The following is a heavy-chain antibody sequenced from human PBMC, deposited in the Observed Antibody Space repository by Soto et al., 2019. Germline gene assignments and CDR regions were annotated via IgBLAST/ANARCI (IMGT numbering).Heavy chain of an antibody. CDR1: GGTFSSYA. V-gene: IGHV1-69*12. Sequence: QVQLVQSGAEVKKPGSSVKVSCKASGGTFSSYAISWVRQAPGQGLEWMGGIIPIFGTANYAQKFQGRVTITADESTSTAYRELSSLRSENPAVYYFARQVYGYSCFFAYWVQGTLVTVS. CDR2: IIPIFGTA. CDR3: ARQVYGYSCFFAY. J-gene: IGHJ4*02. D-gene: IGHD5-18*01.